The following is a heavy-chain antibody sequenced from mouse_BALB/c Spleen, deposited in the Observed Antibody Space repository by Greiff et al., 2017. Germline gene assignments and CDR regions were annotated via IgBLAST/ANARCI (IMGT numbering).Heavy chain of an antibody. CDR2: ISSGSTTI. V-gene: IGHV5-17*02. D-gene: IGHD1-1*01. CDR1: GFTFSSFG. Sequence: EVQVVESGGGLVQPGGSRKLSCAASGFTFSSFGMHWVRQAPEKGLEWVAYISSGSTTIYYADTVKGRFTISRDNPKNTLFLQMTSLRSEDTAMYYCARSTYYGYAMDYWGQGTSVTVSS. J-gene: IGHJ4*01. CDR3: ARSTYYGYAMDY.